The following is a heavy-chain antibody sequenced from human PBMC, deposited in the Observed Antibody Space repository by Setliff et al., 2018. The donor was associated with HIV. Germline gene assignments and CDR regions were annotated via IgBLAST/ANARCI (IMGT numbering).Heavy chain of an antibody. CDR3: ARSSRVVYAMVDYYYMDV. CDR2: IYYSGST. J-gene: IGHJ6*03. Sequence: SETLSLTCTVSGVSTSSSHYYWGWIRQPPGKGLEWIGYIYYSGSTYYNPSLKSRVTISVDTSKNLFSLRLSSVTATDTAVYYCARSSRVVYAMVDYYYMDVWGKGTTVTVSS. D-gene: IGHD2-8*02. CDR1: GVSTSSSHYY. V-gene: IGHV4-39*02.